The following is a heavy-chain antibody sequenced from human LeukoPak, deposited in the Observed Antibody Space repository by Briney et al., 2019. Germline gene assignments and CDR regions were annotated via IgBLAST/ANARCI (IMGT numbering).Heavy chain of an antibody. CDR1: GGTFSSYA. V-gene: IGHV1-69*13. CDR3: ARTEYYDFWSGLSWFDP. J-gene: IGHJ5*02. D-gene: IGHD3-3*01. Sequence: SVKVSCKASGGTFSSYAISWVRQAPGQGLEWMGGIIPIFGTANYAQKFQGRVTITADESTSTAYMELSSLRSEDTAVFYCARTEYYDFWSGLSWFDPWGQGTLVTVSS. CDR2: IIPIFGTA.